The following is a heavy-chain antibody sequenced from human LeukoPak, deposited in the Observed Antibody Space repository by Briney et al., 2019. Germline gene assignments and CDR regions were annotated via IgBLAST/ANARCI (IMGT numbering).Heavy chain of an antibody. J-gene: IGHJ3*02. V-gene: IGHV4-30-4*01. CDR2: IYYSGST. CDR3: ASPKTLRFLEWLSQPDAFDI. CDR1: GGSISSGDYY. D-gene: IGHD3-3*01. Sequence: SETLSLTCTVSGGSISSGDYYWSWIRQPPGKGLEWIGYIYYSGSTYYNPSLKSRVTISVDTSKNQFSLKLSSVTAADTAVYYCASPKTLRFLEWLSQPDAFDIWGQGTMVTVSS.